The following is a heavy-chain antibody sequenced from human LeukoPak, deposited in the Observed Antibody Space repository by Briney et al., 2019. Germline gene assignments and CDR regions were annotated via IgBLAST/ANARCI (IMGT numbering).Heavy chain of an antibody. Sequence: SETLSLTCTVSGSSISSYYWSWIRQPPGKGLEWVGHIYYLGSTNYNPSLKSRVTISIDTSKTYFSLKLNSVIAADTAVYYCARDRPGSYWYFDLWGRGTLVTVSS. V-gene: IGHV4-59*01. CDR1: GSSISSYY. CDR3: ARDRPGSYWYFDL. CDR2: IYYLGST. J-gene: IGHJ2*01. D-gene: IGHD3-10*01.